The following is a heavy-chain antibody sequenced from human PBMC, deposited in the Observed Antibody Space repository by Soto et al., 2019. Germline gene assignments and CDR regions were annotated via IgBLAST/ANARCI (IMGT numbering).Heavy chain of an antibody. V-gene: IGHV4-30-4*01. CDR1: VDSINSGNKY. Sequence: PSETLSLTGAVSVDSINSGNKYWSWILQPPGKGLEWIGYIFSSGTTYYNPSLKSRLSMSLDTSQNQFSLKVNSVTDADTAVYYCARVPSPFDYYYAMDVWGQGTTVTVSS. D-gene: IGHD3-16*01. J-gene: IGHJ6*02. CDR3: ARVPSPFDYYYAMDV. CDR2: IFSSGTT.